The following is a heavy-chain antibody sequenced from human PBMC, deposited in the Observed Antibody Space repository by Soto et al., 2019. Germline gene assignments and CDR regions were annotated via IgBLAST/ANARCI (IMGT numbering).Heavy chain of an antibody. CDR2: ISGSGGDT. CDR3: AKHDFWTLYIPGLDS. J-gene: IGHJ4*02. D-gene: IGHD3-3*01. CDR1: GFTFTSYA. Sequence: EVQLLESGGGLVQPGGSLRLSCSASGFTFTSYAMSWVRQAPGKGLEWVSGISGSGGDTKSADSVKGRFTISRDNFKNMLYLQMNRLRAEDTAVYYCAKHDFWTLYIPGLDSWGQGTLVTVSS. V-gene: IGHV3-23*01.